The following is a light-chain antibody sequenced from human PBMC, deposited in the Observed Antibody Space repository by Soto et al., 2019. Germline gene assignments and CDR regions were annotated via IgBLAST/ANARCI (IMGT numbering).Light chain of an antibody. CDR2: DAS. V-gene: IGKV1-5*01. Sequence: DIQMTQSPSTLSASVGDRVTITCRASQSISSWLAWYQQKPGRAPKLLIYDASSLESGVPSRFSGSWSGTEFTLTISSLQPDDFATYHCQQYDSYWTFGQGTKV. CDR1: QSISSW. CDR3: QQYDSYWT. J-gene: IGKJ1*01.